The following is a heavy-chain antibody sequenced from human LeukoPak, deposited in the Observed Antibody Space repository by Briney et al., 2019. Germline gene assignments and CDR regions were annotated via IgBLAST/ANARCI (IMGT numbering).Heavy chain of an antibody. CDR1: RFNFSNYA. J-gene: IGHJ4*02. V-gene: IGHV3-23*01. CDR2: VTGSSSNT. CDR3: AKYRGSSTSCSNY. D-gene: IGHD2-2*01. Sequence: PGGSLRLSCAASRFNFSNYAMTWVRQAPGKGLEWVSGVTGSSSNTYYADSVKGRFTISRDNCKNMLYLEMNKMKVEETAIYYCAKYRGSSTSCSNYWGRGTLVTVSS.